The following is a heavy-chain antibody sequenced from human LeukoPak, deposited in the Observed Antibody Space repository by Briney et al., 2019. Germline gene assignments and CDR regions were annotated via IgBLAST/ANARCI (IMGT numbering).Heavy chain of an antibody. CDR3: AREDIGGSWNQGDAFDI. V-gene: IGHV3-7*01. J-gene: IGHJ3*02. CDR1: GFTFSSYW. D-gene: IGHD2-15*01. CDR2: IKQDGSEK. Sequence: AGGSLRLSCAASGFTFSSYWMSWVRQAPGKGLEWVANIKQDGSEKYYVDSVKGRFTISRDNAKNSLYLQMNSLRAEDTAVYYCAREDIGGSWNQGDAFDIWGQGTMVTVSS.